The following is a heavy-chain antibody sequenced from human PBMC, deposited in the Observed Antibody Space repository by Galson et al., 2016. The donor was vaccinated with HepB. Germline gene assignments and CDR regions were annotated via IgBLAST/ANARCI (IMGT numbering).Heavy chain of an antibody. CDR1: GFTFNTYS. CDR3: ARLAGYGGGYYFDF. D-gene: IGHD1-26*01. V-gene: IGHV3-21*01. Sequence: SLRLSCAASGFTFNTYSINWVRQAPGKGLAWVSSISPSSRYIYYADSLKGRFTISRDDAKNSLFLQMNNLRAKDTAVYYCARLAGYGGGYYFDFWGQGTLVTVSS. J-gene: IGHJ4*02. CDR2: ISPSSRYI.